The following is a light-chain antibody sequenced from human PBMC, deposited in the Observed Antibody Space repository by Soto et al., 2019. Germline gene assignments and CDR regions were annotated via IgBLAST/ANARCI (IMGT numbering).Light chain of an antibody. CDR1: QSVTSY. V-gene: IGKV3-11*01. CDR3: QQRSNWPLT. Sequence: EIVLTQSPATLSLSPGERATLSFRASQSVTSYIAWYQQKPGQAPRLLIYDASNRATGIPARFSGSGSGTDFTLTISSLEPGDFALYYCQQRSNWPLTFGGGTKVDI. CDR2: DAS. J-gene: IGKJ4*01.